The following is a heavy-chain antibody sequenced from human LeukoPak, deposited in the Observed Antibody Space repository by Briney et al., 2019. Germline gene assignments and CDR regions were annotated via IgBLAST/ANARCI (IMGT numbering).Heavy chain of an antibody. Sequence: PSETLSLTCAVYGGSFSGYYWSWIRQPPGKGQEWIGEINHSGSTNYNPSLKSRVTISVDTSKNQFSLKLSSVTAADTAVYYCANTPDGVAGTFDYWGQGTLVTVSS. J-gene: IGHJ4*02. D-gene: IGHD6-19*01. CDR3: ANTPDGVAGTFDY. CDR2: INHSGST. CDR1: GGSFSGYY. V-gene: IGHV4-34*01.